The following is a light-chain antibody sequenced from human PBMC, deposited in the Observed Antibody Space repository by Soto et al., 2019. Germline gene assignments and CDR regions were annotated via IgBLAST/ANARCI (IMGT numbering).Light chain of an antibody. Sequence: QSALTQPASVSGSPGQSITISCTGTSSDVGGYNYVSWYQQHPGKAPKLMIYXXXXXXXXXXXXXXXSKSGNTASLTISGXXXXXXXXXXCSSYTSSSTLVVFGGGTKLTVL. J-gene: IGLJ2*01. CDR2: XXX. CDR3: SSYTSSSTLVV. V-gene: IGLV2-14*01. CDR1: SSDVGGYNY.